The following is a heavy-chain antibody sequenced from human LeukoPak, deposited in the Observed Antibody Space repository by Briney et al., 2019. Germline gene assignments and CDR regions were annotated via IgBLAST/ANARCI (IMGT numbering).Heavy chain of an antibody. CDR2: INTDGRST. CDR3: TRDSYQSDYYYGMDV. Sequence: GSLRLSCAASGFTFSSYWMHWVRQAQGEGLLWVSRINTDGRSTSYADSVKGRFTISRDNARNTLYLQMNSLRVDDTAVYYCTRDSYQSDYYYGMDVWGQGTTVTVSS. CDR1: GFTFSSYW. D-gene: IGHD3-16*02. J-gene: IGHJ6*02. V-gene: IGHV3-74*01.